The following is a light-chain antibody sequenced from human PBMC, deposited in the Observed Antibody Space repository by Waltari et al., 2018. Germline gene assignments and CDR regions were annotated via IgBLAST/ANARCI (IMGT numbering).Light chain of an antibody. CDR1: QTVSRS. Sequence: IVLTQSPGTLSLSPGERATLSCRASQTVSRSLAWYQQKPGQAPKLLIYGASTRATGIPDRFTSSGSGTDFSLTISSLEPEDFAIYFCQHYVRLPATFGQGTKVEIK. CDR3: QHYVRLPAT. CDR2: GAS. J-gene: IGKJ1*01. V-gene: IGKV3-20*01.